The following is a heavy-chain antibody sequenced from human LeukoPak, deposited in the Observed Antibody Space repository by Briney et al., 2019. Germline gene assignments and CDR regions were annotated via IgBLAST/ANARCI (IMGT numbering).Heavy chain of an antibody. Sequence: GASVKVSCKASGYTFTSYYMHWVRQAPGQGLEWMGIINPSGGSTSYAQKFQGRVTMTRDTSTGTVYMELSSLRSEDTAVYYCARSPTVTKRLVVESYWGQGTLVTVSS. CDR1: GYTFTSYY. CDR2: INPSGGST. CDR3: ARSPTVTKRLVVESY. D-gene: IGHD4-17*01. V-gene: IGHV1-46*01. J-gene: IGHJ4*02.